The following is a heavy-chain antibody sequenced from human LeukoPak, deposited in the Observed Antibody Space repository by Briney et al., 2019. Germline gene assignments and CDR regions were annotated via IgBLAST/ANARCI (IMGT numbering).Heavy chain of an antibody. J-gene: IGHJ4*02. Sequence: GGSLRLSCAASGFTFSSYSKNWVRQAPGKGLEWVSSISSSSSYIYYADSVKGRFTISRDNAKNSLYLQMNSLRAEDTAVYYCAREPPTTVTTEGVYFDYWDQGTLVTVSP. CDR2: ISSSSSYI. D-gene: IGHD4-17*01. CDR1: GFTFSSYS. V-gene: IGHV3-21*01. CDR3: AREPPTTVTTEGVYFDY.